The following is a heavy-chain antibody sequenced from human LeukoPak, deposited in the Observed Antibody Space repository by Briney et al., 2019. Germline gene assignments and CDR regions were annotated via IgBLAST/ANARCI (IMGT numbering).Heavy chain of an antibody. D-gene: IGHD3-10*01. CDR2: IVVGSGNT. Sequence: SVKVSCKASGFTFTSSAMQWVRQARGQRLEWIGWIVVGSGNTNYAQKFQERVTITRDMSTGTAYMELSSLRSEDTAVYYCAAVRRGSPYNWFDPWGQGTLVTVSS. CDR1: GFTFTSSA. CDR3: AAVRRGSPYNWFDP. V-gene: IGHV1-58*02. J-gene: IGHJ5*02.